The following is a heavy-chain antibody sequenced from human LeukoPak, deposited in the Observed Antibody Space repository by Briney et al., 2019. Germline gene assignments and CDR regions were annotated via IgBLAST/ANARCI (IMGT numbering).Heavy chain of an antibody. V-gene: IGHV1-69*13. D-gene: IGHD3-22*01. CDR2: IIPIFGTA. CDR1: GGTFSSYA. CDR3: ARRLTYYYDSSGYYGWFDP. J-gene: IGHJ5*02. Sequence: SVKVSCKASGGTFSSYAISWVRQAPGQGLEWMGGIIPIFGTANYAQKFQGRVTITADESTSTAYMELSSLRSEDTAVYYCARRLTYYYDSSGYYGWFDPWGQGTLVTVSS.